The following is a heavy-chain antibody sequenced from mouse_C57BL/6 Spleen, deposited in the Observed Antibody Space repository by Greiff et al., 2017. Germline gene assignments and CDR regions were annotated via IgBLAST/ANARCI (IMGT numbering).Heavy chain of an antibody. D-gene: IGHD1-1*01. J-gene: IGHJ3*01. CDR1: GYTFTSYW. Sequence: QVQLQQPGAELVKPGASVKLSCKASGYTFTSYWMHWVKQRPGRGLEWIGRIDPNSGGTKYNEKFTSKATLTVDKPSSTAYMQLSNLTSEDSAFYYCARSLCGSSYWCAYWGQGTLVTVSA. V-gene: IGHV1-72*01. CDR2: IDPNSGGT. CDR3: ARSLCGSSYWCAY.